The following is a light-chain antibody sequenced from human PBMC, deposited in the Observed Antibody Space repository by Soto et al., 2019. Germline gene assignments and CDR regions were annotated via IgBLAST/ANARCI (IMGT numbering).Light chain of an antibody. CDR2: AAS. V-gene: IGKV1-6*01. Sequence: AVQMTQSPSSLSASVGARVTITCQASQGIRNDLGWYQQKPGKAPKLLIYAASRLQRGVPSRFSGSGSGTDFTLAISSLQPEDFAPYYCLQDNNDPLTFGGGTKVEIK. CDR1: QGIRND. J-gene: IGKJ4*01. CDR3: LQDNNDPLT.